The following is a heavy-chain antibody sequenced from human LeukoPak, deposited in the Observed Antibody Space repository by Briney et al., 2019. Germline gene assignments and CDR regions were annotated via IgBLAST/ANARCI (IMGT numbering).Heavy chain of an antibody. J-gene: IGHJ3*02. CDR1: GASIISNNW. Sequence: SGTLSLTCAVSGASIISNNWWSWVRQPSGKGLEWIGEIWHSGTTNYNPSLKSRVTISVDKSKNQFSLKLNSVTAADTAVYYCARDADYYDSSGPRINDAFDIWGQGTMVTVSS. D-gene: IGHD3-22*01. CDR2: IWHSGTT. CDR3: ARDADYYDSSGPRINDAFDI. V-gene: IGHV4-4*02.